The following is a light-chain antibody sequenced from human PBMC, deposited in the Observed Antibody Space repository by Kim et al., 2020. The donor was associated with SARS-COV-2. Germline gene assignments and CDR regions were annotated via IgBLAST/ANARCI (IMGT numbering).Light chain of an antibody. CDR2: LNSDGSH. CDR1: SGHSTYA. J-gene: IGLJ3*02. V-gene: IGLV4-69*01. CDR3: QTWGTGIVV. Sequence: QLVLTQSPSASASLGASVKLTCTLSSGHSTYAIAWHQQQPEKGPRYLMKLNSDGSHSKGDGVPDRFSGSSSGAERCLTISSLQSEDEADYYCQTWGTGIVVFGGGTQLTVL.